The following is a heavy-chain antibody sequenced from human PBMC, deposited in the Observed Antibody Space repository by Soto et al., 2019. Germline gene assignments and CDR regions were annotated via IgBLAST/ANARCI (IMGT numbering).Heavy chain of an antibody. D-gene: IGHD3-10*01. CDR3: ARIRYYDWGTSINWSHP. CDR1: GFTFSDYY. CDR2: ISSSGSTI. J-gene: IGHJ5*02. V-gene: IGHV3-11*01. Sequence: PGGSLRLSCSASGFTFSDYYMSWIRQAPGKGLEWVSYISSSGSTIYYADSVKGRFTISRDNAKNSLYLQMNSLRAEDTAVYYCARIRYYDWGTSINWSHPWGQGALVPVSS.